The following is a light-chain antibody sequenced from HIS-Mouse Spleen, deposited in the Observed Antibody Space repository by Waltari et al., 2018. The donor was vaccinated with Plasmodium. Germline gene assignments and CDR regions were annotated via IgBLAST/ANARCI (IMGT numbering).Light chain of an antibody. CDR3: QTWGTGFWV. CDR1: SGPSSYA. CDR2: LNSDGSH. J-gene: IGLJ3*02. Sequence: QLVLTQSPSASASLGASVKLTCTLSSGPSSYAIAWYQQQPEKGPRYLMKLNSDGSHSKGDGIPDRFSGSSSGAERYLTISSLQSEDEADYYCQTWGTGFWVFGGGTKLTVL. V-gene: IGLV4-69*01.